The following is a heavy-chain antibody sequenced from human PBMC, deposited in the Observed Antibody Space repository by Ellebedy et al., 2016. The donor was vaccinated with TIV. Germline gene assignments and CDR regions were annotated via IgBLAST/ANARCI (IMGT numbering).Heavy chain of an antibody. J-gene: IGHJ3*02. CDR3: ARDPYCSSTSCPRGYAFDI. V-gene: IGHV3-30-3*01. CDR1: GFTFSSYA. Sequence: GESLKISXAASGFTFSSYAMNWVRQAPGKGLEWVAVISYDGSNKYYADSVKGRFTISRDNSKNTLYLQMNSLRAEDTAVYYCARDPYCSSTSCPRGYAFDIWGQGTMVTVSS. D-gene: IGHD2-2*01. CDR2: ISYDGSNK.